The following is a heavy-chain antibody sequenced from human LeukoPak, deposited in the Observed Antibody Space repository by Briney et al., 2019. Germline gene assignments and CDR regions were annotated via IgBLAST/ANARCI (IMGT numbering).Heavy chain of an antibody. J-gene: IGHJ4*02. CDR2: ITGSSTYI. D-gene: IGHD5-18*01. Sequence: PGGSLRLSCAASGFTFSSYSMNWVRQAPGKGLEWVSSITGSSTYIHYADSVKGRFTISRDNAKNSLYLQMNSLRAEDTAVYYCARDPSVDTAGYWGQGTLVTVSS. CDR1: GFTFSSYS. V-gene: IGHV3-21*01. CDR3: ARDPSVDTAGY.